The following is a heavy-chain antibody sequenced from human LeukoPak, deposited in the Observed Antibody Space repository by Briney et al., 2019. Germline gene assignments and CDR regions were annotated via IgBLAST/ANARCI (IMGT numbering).Heavy chain of an antibody. CDR2: IIPIFGTA. J-gene: IGHJ4*02. D-gene: IGHD5-18*01. V-gene: IGHV1-69*05. CDR3: ASPDASMVSAFDY. Sequence: ASVKVSCKASGGTFSRNAISWVRQAPGQGLEWMGGIIPIFGTANYAENFQGRVTITTDEITSTAYMELRSLRSEDTAVYYCASPDASMVSAFDYWAQGTLVTVSS. CDR1: GGTFSRNA.